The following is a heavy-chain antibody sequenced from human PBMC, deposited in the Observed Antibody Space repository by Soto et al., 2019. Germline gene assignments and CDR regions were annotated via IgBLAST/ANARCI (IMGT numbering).Heavy chain of an antibody. Sequence: QVQLVQSGAEVKKPGSSVKVSCKASGGTFSSYAISWVRQAPGQGLEWMGGINPLFGTANSAQKSQGRVTITADESKSTAYMELGSLGSADTAVYYCARHMAAYYDSSGTNDYWGQGTLVTFS. D-gene: IGHD3-22*01. CDR2: INPLFGTA. V-gene: IGHV1-69*12. J-gene: IGHJ4*02. CDR3: ARHMAAYYDSSGTNDY. CDR1: GGTFSSYA.